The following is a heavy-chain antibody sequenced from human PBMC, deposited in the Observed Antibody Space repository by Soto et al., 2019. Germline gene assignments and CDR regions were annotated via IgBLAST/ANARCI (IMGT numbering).Heavy chain of an antibody. CDR1: GFSFSGFW. CDR3: STDLSGQYDY. V-gene: IGHV3-74*01. CDR2: TNEDGSRT. D-gene: IGHD3-16*02. J-gene: IGHJ4*02. Sequence: GGSLRLSCAASGFSFSGFWMSWVRQAPGKGLVWVSRTNEDGSRTDYADSVQGRFTISRDNANNALYLHMNSLRAEDTAIYYCSTDLSGQYDYWGQGVLVTVSS.